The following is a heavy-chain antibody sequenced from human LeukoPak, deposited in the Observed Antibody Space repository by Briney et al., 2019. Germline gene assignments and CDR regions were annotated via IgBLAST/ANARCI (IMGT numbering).Heavy chain of an antibody. V-gene: IGHV3-64*01. Sequence: PGGSLRLSCTASGFIFSNHAVHWVRQAPGKGLEYVSGITYNGGRTYYGNSVKGRFTISRDNSKNTLNLQMGSLRAEDMAVYYCARERHSAIDGDAFDIWGQGTMVTVS. D-gene: IGHD4-11*01. CDR2: ITYNGGRT. CDR1: GFIFSNHA. CDR3: ARERHSAIDGDAFDI. J-gene: IGHJ3*02.